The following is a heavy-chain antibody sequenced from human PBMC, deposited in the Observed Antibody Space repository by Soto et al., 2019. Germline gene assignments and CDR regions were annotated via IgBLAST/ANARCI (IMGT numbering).Heavy chain of an antibody. CDR3: ARVGYSSSWYTYYYGMDV. CDR2: INWNGGST. D-gene: IGHD6-13*01. Sequence: GGSLRLSCAASGCTFDDYGMSWVRQAPGKGLEWVSGINWNGGSTGYADSVKGRFTISRDNAKNSLYLQMNSLRAEDTALYYCARVGYSSSWYTYYYGMDVWGQGTTVTVSS. J-gene: IGHJ6*02. V-gene: IGHV3-20*04. CDR1: GCTFDDYG.